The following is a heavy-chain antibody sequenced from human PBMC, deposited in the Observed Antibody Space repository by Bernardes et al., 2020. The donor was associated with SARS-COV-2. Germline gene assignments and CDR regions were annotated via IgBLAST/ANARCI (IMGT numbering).Heavy chain of an antibody. CDR1: GFSFHDYA. CDR2: ISWDSGSI. D-gene: IGHD3-3*02. J-gene: IGHJ1*01. Sequence: GGSLRLSCVASGFSFHDYAMHWVRQAPGKGLEWVSGISWDSGSIAYSDSVKGRFTTSRDNAKNSLYLQMNSLTVEDTALYYCAKVGISVDLKRAAEYFHHWGQGTLVTVSS. CDR3: AKVGISVDLKRAAEYFHH. V-gene: IGHV3-9*01.